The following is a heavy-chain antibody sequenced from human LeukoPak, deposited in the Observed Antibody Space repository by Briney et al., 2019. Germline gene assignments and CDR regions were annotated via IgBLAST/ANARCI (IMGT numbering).Heavy chain of an antibody. CDR1: GYXFTGYY. J-gene: IGHJ4*02. V-gene: IGHV1-2*06. CDR2: INPNSGGT. D-gene: IGHD3-10*01. CDR3: AREIQKNYYGSGSPDY. Sequence: ASVKVSCKASGYXFTGYYMHWVRQAPGQGLEWMGRINPNSGGTNYAQKFQGRVTMTRDTSISTAYMELSRLRSDDTAVYYCAREIQKNYYGSGSPDYWGQGTLVTVSS.